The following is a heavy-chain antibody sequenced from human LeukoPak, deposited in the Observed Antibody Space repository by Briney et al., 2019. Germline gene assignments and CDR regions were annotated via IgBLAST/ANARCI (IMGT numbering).Heavy chain of an antibody. D-gene: IGHD2-15*01. CDR1: GYTFTSYG. Sequence: ASVKVSCKASGYTFTSYGISWVRQAPGQGLEWMGWISAYNGNTNYAQKLHGRVTMTTDTSTSTAYMELRSLRSDDTAVYYCARDPVVVVVAATPFDYWGQGTLVTVSS. V-gene: IGHV1-18*01. J-gene: IGHJ4*02. CDR3: ARDPVVVVVAATPFDY. CDR2: ISAYNGNT.